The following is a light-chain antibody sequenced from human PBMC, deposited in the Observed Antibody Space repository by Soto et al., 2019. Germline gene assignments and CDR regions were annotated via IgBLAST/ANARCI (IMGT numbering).Light chain of an antibody. V-gene: IGKV1-39*01. J-gene: IGKJ1*01. CDR1: QSISSY. Sequence: DIPMTQSPSSLSASVGDRVTITCRASQSISSYLNWYQQKPGKAPKLLIYAASSLQSGVPSRFGGSGSGTDFALTINSLQPEDFASYYCQQSYSTPWTFGQGTKVEI. CDR3: QQSYSTPWT. CDR2: AAS.